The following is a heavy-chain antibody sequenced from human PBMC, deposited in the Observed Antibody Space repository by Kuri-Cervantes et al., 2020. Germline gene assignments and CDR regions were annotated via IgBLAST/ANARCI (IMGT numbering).Heavy chain of an antibody. CDR2: INHSGST. J-gene: IGHJ4*02. V-gene: IGHV4-34*01. Sequence: ESLKISCAVYGGSFSGYYWSWIRQPPGKGLEWIGEINHSGSTNYNPSLKSRVTISVDTSKNQFSLKLSSVTAADTAVYYCARARIQLWLRYFDYWGQGTLVTVSS. D-gene: IGHD5-18*01. CDR1: GGSFSGYY. CDR3: ARARIQLWLRYFDY.